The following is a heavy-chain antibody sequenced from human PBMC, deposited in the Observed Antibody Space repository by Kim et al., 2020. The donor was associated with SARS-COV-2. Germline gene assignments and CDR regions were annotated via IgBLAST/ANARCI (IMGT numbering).Heavy chain of an antibody. CDR3: ARHYDSSGYYYLYYFDY. D-gene: IGHD3-22*01. V-gene: IGHV3-21*01. Sequence: VKGQFTIPRDNAKNSLYLQMNSLRAEDTAVYYCARHYDSSGYYYLYYFDYWGQGTLVTVSS. J-gene: IGHJ4*02.